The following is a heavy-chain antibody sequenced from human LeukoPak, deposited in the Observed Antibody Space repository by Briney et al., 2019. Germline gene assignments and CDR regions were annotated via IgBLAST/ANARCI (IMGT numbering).Heavy chain of an antibody. D-gene: IGHD5-24*01. V-gene: IGHV5-51*01. CDR2: IYPGDSDT. CDR1: GYSFTSYW. Sequence: GESLKISCKGSGYSFTSYWIGWVRQMPGKGLEWMGIIYPGDSDTRYSPSFQGQVTISADKSISTAYLQWSSLKASDTAMYHCARPLEMATIKGGFYYFDYWGQGTLVTVSS. CDR3: ARPLEMATIKGGFYYFDY. J-gene: IGHJ4*02.